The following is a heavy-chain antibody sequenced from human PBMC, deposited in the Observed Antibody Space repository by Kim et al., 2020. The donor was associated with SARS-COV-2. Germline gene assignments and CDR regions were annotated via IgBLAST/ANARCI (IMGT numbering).Heavy chain of an antibody. CDR3: ARASAHSGWFLGGDYYYYMDV. V-gene: IGHV3-48*03. Sequence: GGSLRLSCAASGFTFSSYEMNWVRQAPGKGLEWVSYISSSGSTIYYADSVKGRFTISRDNAKNSLYLQMNSLRAEDTAVYYCARASAHSGWFLGGDYYYYMDVWGKGTTVTVSS. D-gene: IGHD6-19*01. J-gene: IGHJ6*03. CDR2: ISSSGSTI. CDR1: GFTFSSYE.